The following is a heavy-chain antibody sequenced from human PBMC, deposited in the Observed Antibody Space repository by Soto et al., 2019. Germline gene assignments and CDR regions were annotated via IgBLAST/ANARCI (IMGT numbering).Heavy chain of an antibody. V-gene: IGHV4-39*01. J-gene: IGHJ5*02. D-gene: IGHD2-8*01. Sequence: SETLSLTCSVSGGSISTSAYYCAWIRQPPGKGLEWIGTVYYSGSPYYNPSLESRVTISVDRSKNQFSLNLISVTAAATAVYYCARPSGMVSAIVSINTWGEGTMVTVS. CDR3: ARPSGMVSAIVSINT. CDR1: GGSISTSAYY. CDR2: VYYSGSP.